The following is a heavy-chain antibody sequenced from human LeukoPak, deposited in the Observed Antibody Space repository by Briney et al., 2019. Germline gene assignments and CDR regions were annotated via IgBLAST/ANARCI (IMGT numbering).Heavy chain of an antibody. Sequence: QPGWSLRLSCAASESTVSSNYMNWVRQAPGKGLEWVSVIYSGGSTYYADSVKGRFTISRDNSKNTLYLQMNSLRAEDTAVYYCAGGARRQQPFDYWGQGTLVTVSS. D-gene: IGHD6-13*01. CDR3: AGGARRQQPFDY. CDR2: IYSGGST. CDR1: ESTVSSNY. J-gene: IGHJ4*02. V-gene: IGHV3-66*01.